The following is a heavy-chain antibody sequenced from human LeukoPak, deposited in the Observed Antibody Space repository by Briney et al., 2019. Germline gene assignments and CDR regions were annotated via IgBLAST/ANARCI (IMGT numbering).Heavy chain of an antibody. Sequence: PGGSLRLSCAASGFTFSNYGVHWVRQAPGKGLEWVAVISYDGKNKSYADSVKGRFTISRDNSKRTMYLQMNRLRAEDTAVYYCAKDHYYYDSSGYYRSRYYFDYWGQGTLVTVSS. J-gene: IGHJ4*02. V-gene: IGHV3-30*18. CDR1: GFTFSNYG. CDR2: ISYDGKNK. CDR3: AKDHYYYDSSGYYRSRYYFDY. D-gene: IGHD3-22*01.